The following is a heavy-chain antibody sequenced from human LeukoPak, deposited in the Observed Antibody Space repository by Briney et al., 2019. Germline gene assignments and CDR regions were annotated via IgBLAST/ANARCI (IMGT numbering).Heavy chain of an antibody. D-gene: IGHD2-15*01. V-gene: IGHV1-18*01. Sequence: GASVKVSCKASGYTFTSYGINWVRQAPGQGLEWMGWISAYNGNTNYAQKLQGRVTMTTDTSTSTAYMELRSLRSDDTAVYYCARDHPKYCSGGSCSNWFDPWGQGTLVTVSS. CDR3: ARDHPKYCSGGSCSNWFDP. J-gene: IGHJ5*02. CDR1: GYTFTSYG. CDR2: ISAYNGNT.